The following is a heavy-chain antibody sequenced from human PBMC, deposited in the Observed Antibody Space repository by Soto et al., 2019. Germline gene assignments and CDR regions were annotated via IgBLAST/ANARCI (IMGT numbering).Heavy chain of an antibody. Sequence: EVQLVESGGGLVQPGGSLRLSCAASGFTFSSYSMNWVRQAPGKGLEWVSYISSSSSTIYYADSVKGRFTISRDKAKNSLYLQMNSLRAEDTAVYYCARGYSSGWYYFDYWGQGTLVTVSS. J-gene: IGHJ4*02. CDR1: GFTFSSYS. D-gene: IGHD6-19*01. CDR2: ISSSSSTI. CDR3: ARGYSSGWYYFDY. V-gene: IGHV3-48*01.